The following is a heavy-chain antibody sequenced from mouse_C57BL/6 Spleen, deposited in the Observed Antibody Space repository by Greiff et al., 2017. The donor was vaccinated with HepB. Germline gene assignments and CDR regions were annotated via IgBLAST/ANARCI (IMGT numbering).Heavy chain of an antibody. CDR2: IYPRDGST. CDR1: GYTFTDHT. Sequence: VQRVESDAELVKPGASVKISCKVSGYTFTDHTIHWMKQRPEQGLEWIGYIYPRDGSTKYNEKFKGKATLTADKSSSTAYMQLNSLTSEDSAVYFCASLYDGYYFDYWGQGTTLTVSS. CDR3: ASLYDGYYFDY. J-gene: IGHJ2*01. V-gene: IGHV1-78*01. D-gene: IGHD2-3*01.